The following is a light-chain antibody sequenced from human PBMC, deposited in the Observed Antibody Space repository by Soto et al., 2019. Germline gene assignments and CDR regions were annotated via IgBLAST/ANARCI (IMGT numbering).Light chain of an antibody. CDR2: GAS. Sequence: ESVLTQSPGTLSLTPGERATLSCRASQSVSSNLAWHQQKPGQAPRILMYGASTRATGIPARFSGSGSGTEFTLTISSLQSADFAVYFCQQYNNWARTFGQGTKVDIK. CDR3: QQYNNWART. V-gene: IGKV3-15*01. J-gene: IGKJ1*01. CDR1: QSVSSN.